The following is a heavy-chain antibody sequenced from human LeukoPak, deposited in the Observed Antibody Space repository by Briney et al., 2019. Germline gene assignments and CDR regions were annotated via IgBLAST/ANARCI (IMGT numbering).Heavy chain of an antibody. J-gene: IGHJ4*02. CDR1: GYTFTSYG. Sequence: ASVKVSCKASGYTFTSYGISWVRQAPGQGLEWMGWISAYNGNTNYAQKLQGRVTMTTDTSTSTAYMELRSLRSDDTAVYYCAREDYGGNTPTFDYWFPGPLVNESS. CDR3: AREDYGGNTPTFDY. D-gene: IGHD4-23*01. CDR2: ISAYNGNT. V-gene: IGHV1-18*01.